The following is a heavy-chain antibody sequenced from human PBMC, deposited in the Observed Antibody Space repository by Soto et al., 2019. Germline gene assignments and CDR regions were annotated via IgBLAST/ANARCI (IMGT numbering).Heavy chain of an antibody. CDR2: ISSSSSTI. D-gene: IGHD3-22*01. J-gene: IGHJ4*02. V-gene: IGHV3-48*02. CDR1: GFTFSSYS. CDR3: ARDPPYDSSGYPAIDY. Sequence: GGSLRLSCAASGFTFSSYSMNWVRQAPGKGLEWVSYISSSSSTIYYADSVKGRFTISRDNAKNSLYLQMNSLRDEDTAVYYCARDPPYDSSGYPAIDYWGQGTLVTVSS.